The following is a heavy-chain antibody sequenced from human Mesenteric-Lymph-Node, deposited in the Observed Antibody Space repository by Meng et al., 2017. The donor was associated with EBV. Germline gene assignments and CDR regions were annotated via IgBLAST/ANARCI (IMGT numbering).Heavy chain of an antibody. J-gene: IGHJ5*02. Sequence: VQLKGSGPGPVKPLETLYLTGIAAVGSVSSGSYSWNWIRQPPGKGLEWIGYISYSGSTKYNPSLKSRVTILVDTSKNQFSLKLSSVTAADTAVYYCARDNGDYVSDPWGQGTLVTVSS. V-gene: IGHV4-61*01. CDR3: ARDNGDYVSDP. CDR2: ISYSGST. CDR1: VGSVSSGSYS. D-gene: IGHD4-17*01.